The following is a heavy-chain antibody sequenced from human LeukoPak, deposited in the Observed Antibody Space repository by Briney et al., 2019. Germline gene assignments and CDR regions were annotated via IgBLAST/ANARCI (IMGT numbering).Heavy chain of an antibody. D-gene: IGHD6-13*01. CDR2: ISYDGSNK. Sequence: PGGSLRLSCAASGFTFSSYGTHWVRQAPGKGLEWVAVISYDGSNKYYADSVKGRFTISRDNSKNTLYLQMNSLRAEDTAVYYCAKGLHSSSWFDYWGQGTLVTVSS. V-gene: IGHV3-30*18. CDR1: GFTFSSYG. CDR3: AKGLHSSSWFDY. J-gene: IGHJ4*02.